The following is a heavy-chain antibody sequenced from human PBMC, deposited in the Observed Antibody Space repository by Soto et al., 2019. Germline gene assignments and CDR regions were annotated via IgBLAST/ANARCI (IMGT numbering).Heavy chain of an antibody. J-gene: IGHJ4*02. Sequence: ASVKVSCKASGYTFISYGISWVRQAPGQGLEWMGWISPYNGKTNYAQTFQGRATMTTDRSTSTAYMELRSLRSDDTAVYYCARAGFSTSRLGLLGTGAHGVEIDFWGQGTLVTSPQ. V-gene: IGHV1-18*01. CDR3: ARAGFSTSRLGLLGTGAHGVEIDF. D-gene: IGHD7-27*01. CDR2: ISPYNGKT. CDR1: GYTFISYG.